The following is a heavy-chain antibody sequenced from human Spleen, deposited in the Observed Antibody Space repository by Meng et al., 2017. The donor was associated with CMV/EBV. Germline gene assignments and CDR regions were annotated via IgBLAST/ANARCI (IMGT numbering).Heavy chain of an antibody. D-gene: IGHD2-21*01. CDR1: GFTFSSYS. Sequence: GGSLRLSCAASGFTFSSYSMNWVGQAPGKGLEWVSSISSGSSYIYYADSVKGRFTISRDDAKNLVYLQMNSLRAEDTALYYCARGCGGGCYRPEHFHHWGQGTLVTVSS. CDR2: ISSGSSYI. V-gene: IGHV3-21*01. CDR3: ARGCGGGCYRPEHFHH. J-gene: IGHJ1*01.